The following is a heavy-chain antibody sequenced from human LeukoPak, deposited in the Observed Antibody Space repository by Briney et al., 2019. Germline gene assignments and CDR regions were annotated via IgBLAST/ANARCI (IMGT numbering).Heavy chain of an antibody. V-gene: IGHV4-59*08. CDR3: ARRAPYYFDSSGSHFDY. CDR2: IYYSGST. Sequence: SETLSLTCTVSGGSISSHYWSWIRQPPGKGLEWLGYIYYSGSTNYNPSLKSRVTISVDTSKNQFSLKLNSVTAADTAVYYCARRAPYYFDSSGSHFDYWGQGTLVTVSS. J-gene: IGHJ4*02. D-gene: IGHD3-22*01. CDR1: GGSISSHY.